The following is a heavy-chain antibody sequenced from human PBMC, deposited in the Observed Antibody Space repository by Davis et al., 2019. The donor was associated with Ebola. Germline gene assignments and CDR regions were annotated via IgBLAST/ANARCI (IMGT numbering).Heavy chain of an antibody. Sequence: PGGSLRLSCAVSGFTVSNNYMSWVRQAPGKGLEWVAVIYKDGVTDHADSVKGRFTISRDISKNTVYFQMNNVRAEDTAVYYCARGRDDYGDYPFWGQGTMVTVSS. J-gene: IGHJ3*01. CDR2: IYKDGVT. CDR3: ARGRDDYGDYPF. V-gene: IGHV3-53*01. CDR1: GFTVSNNY. D-gene: IGHD4-17*01.